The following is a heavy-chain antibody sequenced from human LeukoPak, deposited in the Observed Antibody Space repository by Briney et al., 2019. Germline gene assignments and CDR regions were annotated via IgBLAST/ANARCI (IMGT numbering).Heavy chain of an antibody. J-gene: IGHJ3*02. CDR1: RFTFSGSA. Sequence: HPGGSLRLSCAASRFTFSGSAMHWVRQASGKGLEWVGRIRSKANSYATAYAASVKGRFTISRDDSKNTAYLQMNSLKTEDTAVYYCTRSSGWPDAFDIWGQGTMVTVSS. CDR2: IRSKANSYAT. D-gene: IGHD6-19*01. V-gene: IGHV3-73*01. CDR3: TRSSGWPDAFDI.